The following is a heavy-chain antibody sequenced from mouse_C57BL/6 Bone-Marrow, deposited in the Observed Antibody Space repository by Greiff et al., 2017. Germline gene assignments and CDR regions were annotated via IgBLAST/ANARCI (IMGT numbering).Heavy chain of an antibody. V-gene: IGHV1-63*01. Sequence: QVQLQHSGAELVRPGTSVKMSCKASGYTFTNYWIGWAKQRPGHGLEWIGDIYPGGGYTNYNEKFKGKATLTADKSSSTAYMQFSSLTSEDSAIYYCARSGTRYYYAMDYWGQGTSVTVSS. CDR3: ARSGTRYYYAMDY. CDR2: IYPGGGYT. J-gene: IGHJ4*01. CDR1: GYTFTNYW. D-gene: IGHD4-1*01.